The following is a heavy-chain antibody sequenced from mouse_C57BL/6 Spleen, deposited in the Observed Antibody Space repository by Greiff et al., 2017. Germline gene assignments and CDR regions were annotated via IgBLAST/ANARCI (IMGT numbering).Heavy chain of an antibody. CDR2: ISSGSSTI. CDR1: GFTFSDYG. CDR3: ARYDDYYAMDY. J-gene: IGHJ4*01. Sequence: EVKVEESGGGLVKPGGSLKLSCAASGFTFSDYGMHWVRQAPEKGLEWVAYISSGSSTIYYADTVKGRFTISRDNAKNTLFLQMTSLRSEDTAMYYCARYDDYYAMDYWGQGTSVTVSS. V-gene: IGHV5-17*01. D-gene: IGHD2-12*01.